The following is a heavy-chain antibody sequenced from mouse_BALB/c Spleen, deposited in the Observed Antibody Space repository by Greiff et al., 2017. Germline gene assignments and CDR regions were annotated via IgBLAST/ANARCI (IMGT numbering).Heavy chain of an antibody. CDR3: ARLSYYGSDAMDY. CDR2: ISYSGST. Sequence: EVQGVESGPGLVKPSQSLSLTCTVTGYSITSDYAWNWIRQFPGNKLEWMGYISYSGSTSYNPSLKSRISITRDTSKNQFFLQLNSVTTEDTATYYCARLSYYGSDAMDYWGQGTSVTVSS. CDR1: GYSITSDYA. J-gene: IGHJ4*01. D-gene: IGHD1-1*01. V-gene: IGHV3-2*02.